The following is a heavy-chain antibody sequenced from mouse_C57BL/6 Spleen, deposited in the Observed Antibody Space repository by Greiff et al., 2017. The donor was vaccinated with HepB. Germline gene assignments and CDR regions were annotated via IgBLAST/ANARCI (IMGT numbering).Heavy chain of an antibody. J-gene: IGHJ4*01. Sequence: EVKLVESGGGLVKPGGSLKLSCAASGFTFSSYAMSWVRQTPEKRLAWVATISDGGSYTYYPDNVKGRFTISRDNAKNNLYLQMSHLKSEDTAMYYWARGGSTLYAMDYWGQGTSVTVSS. CDR2: ISDGGSYT. CDR3: ARGGSTLYAMDY. V-gene: IGHV5-4*03. CDR1: GFTFSSYA. D-gene: IGHD2-1*01.